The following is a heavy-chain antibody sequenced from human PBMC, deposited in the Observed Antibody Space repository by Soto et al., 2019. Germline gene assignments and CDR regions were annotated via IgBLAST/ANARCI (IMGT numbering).Heavy chain of an antibody. CDR3: ARVLKSSGWDNDVFDI. CDR2: IESDGSNK. D-gene: IGHD6-19*01. V-gene: IGHV3-30*03. J-gene: IGHJ3*02. Sequence: GGSLRLSCAASGFTFSSYGMHWVRQAPGKGLEWVSVIESDGSNKYYAKYVKGRFTISRDNAKNTLYLQMNSLRAEDTAVYYCARVLKSSGWDNDVFDIWGQGTMVTVSS. CDR1: GFTFSSYG.